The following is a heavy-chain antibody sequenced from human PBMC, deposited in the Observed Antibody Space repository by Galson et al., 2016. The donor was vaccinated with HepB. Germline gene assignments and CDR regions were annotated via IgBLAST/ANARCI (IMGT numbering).Heavy chain of an antibody. J-gene: IGHJ5*01. D-gene: IGHD6-19*01. V-gene: IGHV3-11*01. CDR1: GFTFSYYY. CDR3: ARMFPLYSSGWYVRGDGWFDS. Sequence: SLRLSCAAFGFTFSYYYMSWIRQAPGKGLEWVSYISGDGRTINYADSVKGRFTISRGNAKNSLYLHMNSLTGEDTAVYYCARMFPLYSSGWYVRGDGWFDSWGQGTLVTGSS. CDR2: ISGDGRTI.